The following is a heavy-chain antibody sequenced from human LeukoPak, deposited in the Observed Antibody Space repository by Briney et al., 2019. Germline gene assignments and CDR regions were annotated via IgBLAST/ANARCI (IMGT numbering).Heavy chain of an antibody. CDR3: ARGYSSGGSCSD. CDR2: IIPIFGTA. V-gene: IGHV1-69*13. J-gene: IGHJ4*02. Sequence: SVKFSCKASGGTFSSYAISWVRQAPGQGLEWMGGIIPIFGTANYAQKFQGRVTITADESTSTAYMELSSLRSEDTAVYYCARGYSSGGSCSDWGQGTLVTVSS. CDR1: GGTFSSYA. D-gene: IGHD2-15*01.